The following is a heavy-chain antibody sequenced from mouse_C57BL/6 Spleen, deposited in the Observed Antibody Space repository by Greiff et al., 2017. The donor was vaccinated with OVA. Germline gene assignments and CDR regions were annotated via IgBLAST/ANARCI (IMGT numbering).Heavy chain of an antibody. J-gene: IGHJ2*01. CDR2: IDPNSGGT. CDR1: GYTFTSYW. D-gene: IGHD1-1*01. Sequence: QVQLQQPGAELVKPGASVKLSCKASGYTFTSYWMHWVKQRPGRGLEWIGRIDPNSGGTKYNEKFKSKATLTVDKPSSTAYMQLSSLTSEDSAVYYCASGLITMVVATDYFDYWGQGTTLTVSS. CDR3: ASGLITMVVATDYFDY. V-gene: IGHV1-72*01.